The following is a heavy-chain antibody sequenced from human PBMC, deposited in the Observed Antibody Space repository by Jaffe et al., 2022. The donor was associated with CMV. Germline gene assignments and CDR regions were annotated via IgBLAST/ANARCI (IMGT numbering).Heavy chain of an antibody. CDR1: GGPILTYF. D-gene: IGHD3-10*01. V-gene: IGHV4-59*04. CDR3: ARTDGASFDH. Sequence: QVQLLESGPGLVKPSETLSLTCTVSGGPILTYFWSWIRQPPGKGLEWLGSMYYDKSPQYTSSLRNRVTMSIDMSKKEVSLQVTSVTAADTATYYCARTDGASFDHWGLGTLVIVSS. J-gene: IGHJ4*02. CDR2: MYYDKSP.